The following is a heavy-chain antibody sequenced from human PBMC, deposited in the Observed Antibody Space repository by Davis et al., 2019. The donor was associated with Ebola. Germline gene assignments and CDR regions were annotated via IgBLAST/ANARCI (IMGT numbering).Heavy chain of an antibody. CDR1: GYTFTSYY. CDR2: INPSGGST. D-gene: IGHD2-21*02. CDR3: ARAIVVVTAAPLDY. J-gene: IGHJ4*02. V-gene: IGHV1-46*01. Sequence: ASVKVSCKASGYTFTSYYMHWVRQAPGQGLEWMGIINPSGGSTSYAQKFQGRVTMTRNTSISTAYMELSSLRSEDTAIYYCARAIVVVTAAPLDYWGQGTLVTVSS.